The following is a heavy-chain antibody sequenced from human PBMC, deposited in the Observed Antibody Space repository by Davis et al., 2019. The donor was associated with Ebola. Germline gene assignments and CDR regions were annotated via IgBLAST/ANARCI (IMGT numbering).Heavy chain of an antibody. J-gene: IGHJ4*02. V-gene: IGHV3-23*01. CDR3: AKNLEWALSHLNFDH. CDR1: GFTFASFG. CDR2: VSGSADST. Sequence: GESLKISCAASGFTFASFGMTWVRQPPGKGLEWVSSVSGSADSTDSAESVKGRFTVSRDNVKNTVYLQMTSLRVEDTAVYFCAKNLEWALSHLNFDHWGQGTVVSVSS. D-gene: IGHD1-26*01.